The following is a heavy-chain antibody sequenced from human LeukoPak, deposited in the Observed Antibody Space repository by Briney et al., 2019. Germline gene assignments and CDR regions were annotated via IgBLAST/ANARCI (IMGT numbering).Heavy chain of an antibody. CDR1: GFTFSTSW. Sequence: PGGSLRLSCAASGFTFSTSWMTWVRQAPGKGLEWVSSISSSSSYIYYADSVKGRFTISRDNAKNSLYLQMNSLRAEDTAVYYCARRNYYDSSGYYYTHEYFQHWGQGTLVTVSS. V-gene: IGHV3-21*01. CDR3: ARRNYYDSSGYYYTHEYFQH. D-gene: IGHD3-22*01. CDR2: ISSSSSYI. J-gene: IGHJ1*01.